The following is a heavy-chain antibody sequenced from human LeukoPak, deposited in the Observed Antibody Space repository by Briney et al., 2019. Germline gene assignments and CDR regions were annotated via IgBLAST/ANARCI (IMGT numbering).Heavy chain of an antibody. V-gene: IGHV4-39*07. CDR3: AREKRNYGMDV. CDR2: IYYTGST. CDR1: GGSISSSNYF. J-gene: IGHJ6*02. Sequence: PSETLSLTCTVSGGSISSSNYFWGWIRQPPGKGLEWIGSIYYTGSTYYNPSLKSRVTISVDTSKNQFSLKLSSVTAADTAVYYCAREKRNYGMDVWGQGTTVTVSS.